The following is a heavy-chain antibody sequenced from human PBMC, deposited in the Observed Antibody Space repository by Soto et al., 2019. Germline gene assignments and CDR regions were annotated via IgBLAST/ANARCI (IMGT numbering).Heavy chain of an antibody. V-gene: IGHV1-8*01. CDR2: MNPNSGNT. Sequence: GASVKVSCKASGYTFTSYDINWVRQATGQGPEWMGWMNPNSGNTGYAQKFQGRVTMTRNTSISTAYMELSSLRSEDTAVYYCARGGYCSSTSCSFLDVWGKGTTVTVSS. CDR1: GYTFTSYD. D-gene: IGHD2-2*01. J-gene: IGHJ6*04. CDR3: ARGGYCSSTSCSFLDV.